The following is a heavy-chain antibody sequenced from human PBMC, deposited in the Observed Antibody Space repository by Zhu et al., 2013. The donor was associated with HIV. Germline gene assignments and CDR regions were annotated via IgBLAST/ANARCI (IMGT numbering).Heavy chain of an antibody. V-gene: IGHV1-3*01. CDR1: GYTFTSYV. CDR2: INAGNGNT. J-gene: IGHJ4*02. Sequence: VQLVQSGAEVKKPGASVKVSCKASGYTFTSYVMHWVRQAPGQRLEWMGWINAGNGNTKYSQKFQGRVTITRDTSASTAYMELSSLRSEDTAVYYCASAPLTYWGSLDYWGQGTLVTVSS. D-gene: IGHD3-16*01. CDR3: ASAPLTYWGSLDY.